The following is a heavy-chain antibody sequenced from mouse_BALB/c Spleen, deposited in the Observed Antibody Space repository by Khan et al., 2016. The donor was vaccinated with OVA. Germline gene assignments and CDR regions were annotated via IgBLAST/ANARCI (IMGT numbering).Heavy chain of an antibody. CDR3: TRGGRFAY. J-gene: IGHJ3*01. Sequence: QVQLKQSGAELVRPGVSVKISCKGSGYTFTDYAMHWMKQSHAKTLEWIGVISTNYGDADYNQKFQGKASMTVDKSSSTAYMELARLTSEDSAIYYCTRGGRFAYWGQWTLVTVSA. D-gene: IGHD1-1*02. CDR2: ISTNYGDA. CDR1: GYTFTDYA. V-gene: IGHV1S137*01.